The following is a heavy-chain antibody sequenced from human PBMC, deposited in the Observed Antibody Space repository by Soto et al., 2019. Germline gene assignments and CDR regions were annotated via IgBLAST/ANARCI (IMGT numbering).Heavy chain of an antibody. CDR2: IIPLFGTT. V-gene: IGHV1-69*06. CDR1: GGTFSKFV. Sequence: QVQLVQSGAEVKKPGSSVKVSCRASGGTFSKFVVCWVRQAPGQGLEWMGGIIPLFGTTNYAQKFQGRVTITADKSTTTAYMELSSLRSDDTAVYYCASREGVAGPATYISPGYYFDCWGQGTLVTVSS. J-gene: IGHJ4*02. CDR3: ASREGVAGPATYISPGYYFDC. D-gene: IGHD2-15*01.